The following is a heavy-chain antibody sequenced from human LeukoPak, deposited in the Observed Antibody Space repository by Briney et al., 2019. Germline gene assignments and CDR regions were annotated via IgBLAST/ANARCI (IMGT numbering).Heavy chain of an antibody. Sequence: GGSLRLSCAASGFTFSSYGMHWVRQAPGKGLEWVAVISYDGSNKYYADSVKGRFTISRDNSKNTLYLQMNSLRAEDTAVYYCAKDVDSNGYVPWFDPWAQGTLVTVS. CDR1: GFTFSSYG. CDR3: AKDVDSNGYVPWFDP. D-gene: IGHD3-22*01. CDR2: ISYDGSNK. V-gene: IGHV3-30*18. J-gene: IGHJ5*02.